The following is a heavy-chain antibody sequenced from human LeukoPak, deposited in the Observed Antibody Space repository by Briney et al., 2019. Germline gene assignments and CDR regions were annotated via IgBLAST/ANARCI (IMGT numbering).Heavy chain of an antibody. CDR1: GYTFTSCA. V-gene: IGHV1-3*01. D-gene: IGHD3-22*01. J-gene: IGHJ4*02. Sequence: ASVKVFCKASGYTFTSCAMHWVRQAPGQRLEWMGWINAGNGNTKYSQKFQGRVTITRDTSASTAYMELSSLRSEDTAVYYCARGAAYYYDSSFRSWGQGTLVTVSS. CDR2: INAGNGNT. CDR3: ARGAAYYYDSSFRS.